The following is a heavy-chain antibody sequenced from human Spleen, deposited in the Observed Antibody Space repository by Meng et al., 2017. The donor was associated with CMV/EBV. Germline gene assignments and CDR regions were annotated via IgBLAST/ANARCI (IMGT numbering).Heavy chain of an antibody. CDR2: SYWNEDK. Sequence: VGVGWIRQPPGKAPEWLTLSYWNEDKRYSPTLKARLTITKATSKSQVVLTMANIDPVDTATYYCVVELQRASMVRGVLSWGRPGFDYWGQGALVTVSS. J-gene: IGHJ4*02. V-gene: IGHV2-5*01. CDR3: VVELQRASMVRGVLSWGRPGFDY. D-gene: IGHD3-10*01. CDR1: VG.